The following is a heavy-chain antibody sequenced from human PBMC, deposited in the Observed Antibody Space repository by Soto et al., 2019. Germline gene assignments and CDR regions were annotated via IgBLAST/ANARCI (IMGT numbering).Heavy chain of an antibody. CDR1: GGSISSGGYY. CDR3: ARALPNYYYDSSGRLGDNWFDP. Sequence: PSETLSLTCTVSGGSISSGGYYWSWIRQHPGKGLEWIGYIYYSGSTYYNPSLKSRVTISVDTSKNQFSLKLSSVTAADTAVYYCARALPNYYYDSSGRLGDNWFDPWGQGTLVTVSS. J-gene: IGHJ5*02. CDR2: IYYSGST. D-gene: IGHD3-22*01. V-gene: IGHV4-31*03.